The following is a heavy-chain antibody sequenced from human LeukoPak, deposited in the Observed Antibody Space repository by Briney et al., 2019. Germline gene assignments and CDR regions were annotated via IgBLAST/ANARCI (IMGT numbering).Heavy chain of an antibody. Sequence: GGSLRLSCAASGFAFSSYWMHWVRQVPGKGLVWVSRINSDGSSTSYADSVKGRFTISRDNAKNTLYLQVNSLRAEDTAVYYCARAGSGRYNSFDYWGQGTLVTVSS. CDR2: INSDGSST. CDR1: GFAFSSYW. D-gene: IGHD6-19*01. V-gene: IGHV3-74*01. J-gene: IGHJ4*02. CDR3: ARAGSGRYNSFDY.